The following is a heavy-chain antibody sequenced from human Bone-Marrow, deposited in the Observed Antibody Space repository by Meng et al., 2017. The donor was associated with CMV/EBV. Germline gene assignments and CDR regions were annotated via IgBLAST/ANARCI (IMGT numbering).Heavy chain of an antibody. J-gene: IGHJ6*02. CDR2: IIPIFGTA. CDR1: GYTFTSYG. V-gene: IGHV1-69*05. CDR3: AQGAMVYAYYYYYGMDV. Sequence: SVKVSCKASGYTFTSYGISWVRQAPGQGLEWMGGIIPIFGTANYAQKFQGRVTITTDESTSTAYMELSSLRSEDTAVYYCAQGAMVYAYYYYYGMDVWGQGTTVTVSS. D-gene: IGHD2-8*01.